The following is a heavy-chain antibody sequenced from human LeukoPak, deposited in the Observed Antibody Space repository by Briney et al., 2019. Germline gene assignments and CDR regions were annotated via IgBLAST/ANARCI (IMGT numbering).Heavy chain of an antibody. CDR2: ISSSSSYI. Sequence: GGSLRLSCAVSGFTFSRYWMSWVRQAPGKGLEWVSSISSSSSYIYYADSVKGRFTISRDNAKNSLYLQMNSLRAEDTAVYYCARVREVKYYDFWSGYYGDYMDVWGKGTTVTVSS. V-gene: IGHV3-21*01. J-gene: IGHJ6*03. D-gene: IGHD3-3*01. CDR1: GFTFSRYW. CDR3: ARVREVKYYDFWSGYYGDYMDV.